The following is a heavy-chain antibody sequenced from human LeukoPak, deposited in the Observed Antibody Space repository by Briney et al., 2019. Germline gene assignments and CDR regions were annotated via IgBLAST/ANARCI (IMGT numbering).Heavy chain of an antibody. J-gene: IGHJ4*02. Sequence: ASVKVSCKASGYTFTGYYMHWVRQAPGQGLEWMGIINPSGGSTSYAQKFQGRVTMARDTSTSTVYMELSSLRSEDTAVYYCARDLGGYHFDYWGQGTLVTVSS. CDR3: ARDLGGYHFDY. CDR2: INPSGGST. V-gene: IGHV1-46*01. D-gene: IGHD1-26*01. CDR1: GYTFTGYY.